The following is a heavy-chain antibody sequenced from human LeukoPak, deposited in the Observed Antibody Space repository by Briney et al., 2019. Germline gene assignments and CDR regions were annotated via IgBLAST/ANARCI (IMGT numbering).Heavy chain of an antibody. CDR2: THHTGSS. D-gene: IGHD4-17*01. CDR3: ASLYYGDYISYFDY. CDR1: GGSLNSGSYS. J-gene: IGHJ4*02. Sequence: SQTLSLTRAVSGGSLNSGSYSWSWIRQPPGKGLEWIGFTHHTGSSSHNPSLKSRVTISLEAYNNQFSLRLSSVTAADTAVYYCASLYYGDYISYFDYWGQGIMVSVSS. V-gene: IGHV4-30-2*01.